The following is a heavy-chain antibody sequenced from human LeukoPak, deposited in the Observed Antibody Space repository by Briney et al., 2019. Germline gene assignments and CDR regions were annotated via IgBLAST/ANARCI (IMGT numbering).Heavy chain of an antibody. CDR1: GFTFSPYT. V-gene: IGHV3-21*01. D-gene: IGHD1-26*01. J-gene: IGHJ4*02. CDR3: ARDTRGGSYGDAPYYLDY. CDR2: TSSSSSYI. Sequence: GGSLRLSCAASGFTFSPYTMNWVRHAPGKGLEWVSSTSSSSSYIFYADSVKGRFTISRDNSKNLMYLQINSLRAEDTAVYYCARDTRGGSYGDAPYYLDYWGQGTLVTVSS.